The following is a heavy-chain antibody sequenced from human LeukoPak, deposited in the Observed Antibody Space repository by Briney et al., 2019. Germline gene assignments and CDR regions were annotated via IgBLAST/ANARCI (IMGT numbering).Heavy chain of an antibody. V-gene: IGHV3-23*01. CDR2: INSGGGTT. D-gene: IGHD1/OR15-1a*01. J-gene: IGHJ5*02. Sequence: QPGGSLRLSCAASGFTFSNYAMTWVRQAPGKGLEWVSGINSGGGTTYYADSVKGRFTISRDNARNTLYLQMNSLRAEDTAAYYCATSAGASWFDPWGQGTLVTVSS. CDR3: ATSAGASWFDP. CDR1: GFTFSNYA.